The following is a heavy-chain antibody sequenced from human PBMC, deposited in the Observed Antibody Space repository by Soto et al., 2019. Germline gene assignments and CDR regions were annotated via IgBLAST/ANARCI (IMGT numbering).Heavy chain of an antibody. CDR3: AIGGSGSRIWWYFDL. Sequence: QVQLVQSGAEVKKPGASVKVSCKASGYTFTSYYMHWVRQAPGQGLEWMGIINPSGGSTSYAQKFQGRVTMTRDTSTSTVYMELSSLRSEDTAVYYCAIGGSGSRIWWYFDLWGRGTLVTVSS. D-gene: IGHD6-19*01. CDR1: GYTFTSYY. CDR2: INPSGGST. V-gene: IGHV1-46*01. J-gene: IGHJ2*01.